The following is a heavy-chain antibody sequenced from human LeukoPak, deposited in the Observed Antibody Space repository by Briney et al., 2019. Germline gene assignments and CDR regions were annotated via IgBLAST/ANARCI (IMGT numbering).Heavy chain of an antibody. D-gene: IGHD3-10*01. CDR2: INHSGST. V-gene: IGHV4-34*01. CDR3: ARMYYYGSGTLDV. CDR1: GGSFSGYY. Sequence: SETLSLTCAVYGGSFSGYYWSWIRQPPGKGLEWIGEINHSGSTNYNPSLKSRVTISVDTSKNQFSLKLTSVTAADTAVYYCARMYYYGSGTLDVWGQGTTVTVSS. J-gene: IGHJ6*02.